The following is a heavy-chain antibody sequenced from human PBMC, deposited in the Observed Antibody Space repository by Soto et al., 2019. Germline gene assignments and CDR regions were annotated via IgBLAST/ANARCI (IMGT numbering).Heavy chain of an antibody. CDR2: IIPIIGTP. V-gene: IGHV1-69*01. CDR1: GGTFRNHV. D-gene: IGHD3-3*01. Sequence: QVQLVQSGAEVKKPGSSVKVSCKASGGTFRNHVFNWVRQAPGQGLEWMGGIIPIIGTPNYSQKFQGRVTITADASTNTVYLEVSSRRSQDKAVYFCARDLEFRDGNISHLDFWGQGTLVTVSS. J-gene: IGHJ4*02. CDR3: ARDLEFRDGNISHLDF.